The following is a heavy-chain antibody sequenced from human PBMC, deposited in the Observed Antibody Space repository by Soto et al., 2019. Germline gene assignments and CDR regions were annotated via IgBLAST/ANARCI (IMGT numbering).Heavy chain of an antibody. CDR2: INPNSGGT. CDR1: GYTFTGYY. Sequence: ASVKVSCKASGYTFTGYYMHWVRQAPGQGLEWMGWINPNSGGTNYAQKFQGWVTMTRDTSISTAYMELSRLRSDDTAVYYCARTSGYCSSTSCRYNWFDPWGQGTLVTVSS. V-gene: IGHV1-2*04. J-gene: IGHJ5*02. D-gene: IGHD2-2*01. CDR3: ARTSGYCSSTSCRYNWFDP.